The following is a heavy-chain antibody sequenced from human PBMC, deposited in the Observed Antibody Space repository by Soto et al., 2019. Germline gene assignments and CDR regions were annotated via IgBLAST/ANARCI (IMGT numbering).Heavy chain of an antibody. D-gene: IGHD6-19*01. V-gene: IGHV4-39*01. CDR2: IYYSGST. CDR3: ARGEIAVAGSYNWFDP. CDR1: SGSISSSSYY. Sequence: QLQLQESGPGLVKPSETLSLTCTVSSGSISSSSYYWGWIRQPPGKGLEWIGSIYYSGSTYYNPSLKSRVTISVDTSKNQFSLKLSSVTAADTAVYYCARGEIAVAGSYNWFDPWGQGTLVTVSS. J-gene: IGHJ5*02.